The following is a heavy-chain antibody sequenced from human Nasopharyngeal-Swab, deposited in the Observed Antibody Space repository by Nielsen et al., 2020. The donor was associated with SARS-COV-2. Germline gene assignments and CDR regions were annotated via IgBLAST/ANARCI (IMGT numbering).Heavy chain of an antibody. CDR1: GFSITYRF. J-gene: IGHJ6*02. D-gene: IGHD2-8*01. V-gene: IGHV1-45*02. CDR2: ITPFNGNA. Sequence: SVKVSCKDSGFSITYRFLHWLRQAPGQALEWMGWITPFNGNAKYAQKLQGRVSITRAGSRTTASLGLRRLRPDDTAMYFCASGQCINGVCNPTDGLDVWGQGTSVTVS. CDR3: ASGQCINGVCNPTDGLDV.